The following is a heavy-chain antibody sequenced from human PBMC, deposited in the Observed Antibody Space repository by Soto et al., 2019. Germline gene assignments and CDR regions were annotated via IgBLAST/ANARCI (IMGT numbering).Heavy chain of an antibody. CDR2: ISGSGDST. V-gene: IGHV3-23*04. CDR3: ARLSSSWYFDY. Sequence: EVQLVESGGGLVQPGGSLRLSCAASGFTFSSYAMNWVRQAPGKGREWVSVISGSGDSTYYADSAKGRFTISRDNSKNTLYLHMHSLRAENTAVYYCARLSSSWYFDYWGQGNLVTVSS. D-gene: IGHD6-13*01. CDR1: GFTFSSYA. J-gene: IGHJ4*02.